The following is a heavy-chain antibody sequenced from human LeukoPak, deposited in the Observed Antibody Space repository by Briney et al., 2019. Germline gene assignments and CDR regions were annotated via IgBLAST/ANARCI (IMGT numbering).Heavy chain of an antibody. CDR3: ARHGGRDGYRGNWFDP. J-gene: IGHJ5*02. CDR2: IYYSGST. Sequence: PSETLSLTCTVSGGSISGYYWSWIRQPPGKGLEWIGYIYYSGSTNYNPSLKSRVTISVDTSKNQFSLKLSSVTAADTAVYYCARHGGRDGYRGNWFDPWGQGTLVTVSS. D-gene: IGHD5-24*01. V-gene: IGHV4-59*08. CDR1: GGSISGYY.